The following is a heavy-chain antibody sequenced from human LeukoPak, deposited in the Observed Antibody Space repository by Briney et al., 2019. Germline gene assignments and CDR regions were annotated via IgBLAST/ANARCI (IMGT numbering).Heavy chain of an antibody. CDR2: INPNGGGT. D-gene: IGHD6-13*01. J-gene: IGHJ5*02. CDR3: ARERLAAAGTGWFDP. CDR1: GYTFTGYY. Sequence: ASVKVSCKASGYTFTGYYMHWVRQAPGQGLEWMGWINPNGGGTNYAQKFQGRVTMTRDTSISTAYMELSRLRSDDTAVYYCARERLAAAGTGWFDPWGQGTLVTVSS. V-gene: IGHV1-2*02.